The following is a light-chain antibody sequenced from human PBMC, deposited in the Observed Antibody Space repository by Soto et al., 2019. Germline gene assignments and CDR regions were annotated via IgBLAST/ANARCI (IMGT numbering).Light chain of an antibody. CDR1: QSISGW. CDR3: QQYYSYPLT. J-gene: IGKJ4*01. V-gene: IGKV1-5*03. Sequence: DIQMTQSPSTLSASVGDSVTITCRASQSISGWLAWYQQKPGKAPNLLIYKSSSLKSGVPSRFSARGSGTEFTLTISSLQPDDFATYYCQQYYSYPLTFGGGAKVDIK. CDR2: KSS.